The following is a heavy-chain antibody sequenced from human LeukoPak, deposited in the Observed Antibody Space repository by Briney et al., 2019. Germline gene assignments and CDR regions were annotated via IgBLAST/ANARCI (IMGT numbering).Heavy chain of an antibody. Sequence: PSETLSLTCTVSGYSISSGYYWGWIRQPPGKGLGWIGSIYHSGSTYYTPSLKSRVTISVATSKNQFSLKLSSVTAADTAVYYCARDPTPYYYFWSGYYTVRPYYFDYWGQGTLVTVSS. V-gene: IGHV4-38-2*02. D-gene: IGHD3-3*01. J-gene: IGHJ4*02. CDR3: ARDPTPYYYFWSGYYTVRPYYFDY. CDR1: GYSISSGYY. CDR2: IYHSGST.